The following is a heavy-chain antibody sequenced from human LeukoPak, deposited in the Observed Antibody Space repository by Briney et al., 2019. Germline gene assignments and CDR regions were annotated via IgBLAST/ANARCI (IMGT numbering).Heavy chain of an antibody. CDR1: GFTFSSYS. CDR2: ISSSSSYI. Sequence: SGGSLRLSCAASGFTFSSYSMNWVRQAPGKGLEWVSSISSSSSYIYYADSVKGRFTISRDNAKDSLYLQMNSLRAEDTAVYYCARGRYSSTWLDYWGQGTLVTVSS. V-gene: IGHV3-21*01. CDR3: ARGRYSSTWLDY. D-gene: IGHD6-13*01. J-gene: IGHJ4*02.